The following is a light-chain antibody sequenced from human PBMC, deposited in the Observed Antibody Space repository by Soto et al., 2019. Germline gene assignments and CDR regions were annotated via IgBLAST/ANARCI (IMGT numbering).Light chain of an antibody. J-gene: IGKJ1*01. V-gene: IGKV1-39*01. Sequence: DIHMTQSPSCLSASLGDRVTITCRASQSISSYLNWYQQKPGKAPKLLIYDASALPRGVPSRFSGSGSGTDFTLTISCLQSEDFATYYCQQYYSYPPTFGQGTKVDIK. CDR1: QSISSY. CDR3: QQYYSYPPT. CDR2: DAS.